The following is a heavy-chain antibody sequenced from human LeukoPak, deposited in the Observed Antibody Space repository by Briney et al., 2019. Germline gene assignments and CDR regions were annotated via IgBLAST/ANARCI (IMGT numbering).Heavy chain of an antibody. CDR2: ISYDGSNK. CDR3: ARDPSWDTMGYYFDY. V-gene: IGHV3-30-3*01. J-gene: IGHJ4*02. CDR1: GFTFSSYA. Sequence: PGRSLRLSCAASGFTFSSYAMHWVRQAPGKGLEWVAVISYDGSNKYYADSVKGRFTISRDNSKNTLYLQMNSLRAEDTAVYYCARDPSWDTMGYYFDYWGQGTLVTVSS. D-gene: IGHD1-26*01.